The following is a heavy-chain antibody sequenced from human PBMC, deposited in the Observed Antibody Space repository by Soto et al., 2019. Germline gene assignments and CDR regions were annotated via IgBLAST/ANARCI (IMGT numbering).Heavy chain of an antibody. CDR3: YCRWLGLPYYYGMDV. D-gene: IGHD6-19*01. Sequence: GGSLRLSCAASGFTFSNAWMNWVRQAPGKGLEWVGRIKSKSDGGTTDYAAPVKGRFTISRDDSKNTLYLQMNSLKTEDTAVYYCYCRWLGLPYYYGMDVWGQGTTVTVSS. V-gene: IGHV3-15*07. CDR2: IKSKSDGGTT. CDR1: GFTFSNAW. J-gene: IGHJ6*02.